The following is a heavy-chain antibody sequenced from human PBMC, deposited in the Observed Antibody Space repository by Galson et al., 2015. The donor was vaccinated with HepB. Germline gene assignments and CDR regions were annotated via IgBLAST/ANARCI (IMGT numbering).Heavy chain of an antibody. V-gene: IGHV1-18*04. CDR1: GYTFTRYG. D-gene: IGHD6-6*01. Sequence: SVKVSCKASGYTFTRYGISWVRQAPGQGLEWMGWISAYNGNTNYAQNLQGRVTMTTDTSTSTAYMEVTSLRSEDTAVYYCARGSSYFDYWGQGTLVTVSS. CDR3: ARGSSYFDY. J-gene: IGHJ4*02. CDR2: ISAYNGNT.